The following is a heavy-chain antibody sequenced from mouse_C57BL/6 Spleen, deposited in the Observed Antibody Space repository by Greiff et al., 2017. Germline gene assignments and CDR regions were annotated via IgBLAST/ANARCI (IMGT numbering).Heavy chain of an antibody. D-gene: IGHD1-1*01. CDR2: INPNYGTT. CDR3: ARSGDYGSSSDYFDY. Sequence: VHVKQSGPELVKPGASVKISCKASGYSFTDYNMNWVKQSNGKSLEWIGVINPNYGTTSYNQKFKGKATLTVDQSSSTAYMQLNSLTSEDSAVXYCARSGDYGSSSDYFDYWGQGTTLTVSS. J-gene: IGHJ2*01. V-gene: IGHV1-39*01. CDR1: GYSFTDYN.